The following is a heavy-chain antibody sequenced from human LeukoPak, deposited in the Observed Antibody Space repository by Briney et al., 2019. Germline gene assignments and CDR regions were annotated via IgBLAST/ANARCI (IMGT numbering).Heavy chain of an antibody. V-gene: IGHV1-18*01. CDR1: GYTFTSYG. J-gene: IGHJ1*01. CDR3: ARGSTMIVVALNAEYFQH. Sequence: ASVKVSCKASGYTFTSYGISWVRQAPGQGLEWMGWISAYNGNTNYAQKLQGRVTMTTDTSTSTAYMELRSLRSDDTAVYYCARGSTMIVVALNAEYFQHWGQGTLVTVSS. D-gene: IGHD3-22*01. CDR2: ISAYNGNT.